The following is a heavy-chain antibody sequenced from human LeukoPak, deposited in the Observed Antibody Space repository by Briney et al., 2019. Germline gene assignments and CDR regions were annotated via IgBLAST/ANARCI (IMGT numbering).Heavy chain of an antibody. J-gene: IGHJ4*02. Sequence: SVKVSCKASGCTFTSYAISWVRQAPGQGLEWMGRIIPNFGTTNYAQKLQGRVTITTDKSTSTAYMELRSLRSEATAVYYCASYYYFWSGPYYFALWGQGPGVTVSS. D-gene: IGHD3-3*01. CDR1: GCTFTSYA. V-gene: IGHV1-69*05. CDR3: ASYYYFWSGPYYFAL. CDR2: IIPNFGTT.